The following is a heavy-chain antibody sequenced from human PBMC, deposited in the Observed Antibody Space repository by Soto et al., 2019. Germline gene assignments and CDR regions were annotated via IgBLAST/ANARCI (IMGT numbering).Heavy chain of an antibody. V-gene: IGHV4-30-4*01. CDR3: ARAPRVVTPYYFDY. CDR2: IYYSGST. CDR1: CGSISSGDYY. Sequence: SETLSLTCTVSCGSISSGDYYWSWIRQPPGKGLEWIGYIYYSGSTYYNPSLKSRVTISVDTSKNQFSLKLSSVTAADTAVYYCARAPRVVTPYYFDYWGQGTLVTVSS. D-gene: IGHD2-21*02. J-gene: IGHJ4*02.